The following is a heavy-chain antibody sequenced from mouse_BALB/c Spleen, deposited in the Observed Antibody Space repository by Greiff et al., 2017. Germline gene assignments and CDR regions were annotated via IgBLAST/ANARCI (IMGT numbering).Heavy chain of an antibody. CDR1: GYSITSGYY. J-gene: IGHJ1*01. V-gene: IGHV3-6*02. CDR2: ISYDGSN. D-gene: IGHD2-4*01. CDR3: ARDPIYYDYDGYFDV. Sequence: EVQLQQSGPGLVKPSQSLSLTCSVTGYSITSGYYWNWIRQFPGNKLEWMGYISYDGSNNYNPSLKNRISITRDTSKNQFFLKLNSVTTEDTATYYCARDPIYYDYDGYFDVWGAGTTVTVSS.